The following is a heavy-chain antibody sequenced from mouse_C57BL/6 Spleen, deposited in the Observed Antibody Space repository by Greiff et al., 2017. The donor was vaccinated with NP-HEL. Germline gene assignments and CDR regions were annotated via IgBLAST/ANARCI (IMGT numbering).Heavy chain of an antibody. CDR3: ATYSLYAMDY. CDR1: GYTFTSYW. J-gene: IGHJ4*01. D-gene: IGHD2-12*01. V-gene: IGHV1-64*01. CDR2: IHPNSGST. Sequence: QVQLKQPGAELVKPGASVKLSCKASGYTFTSYWMHWVKQRPGQGLEWIGMIHPNSGSTNYNEKFKSKATLTVDKSSSTAYMQLSSLTSEDSAVYYCATYSLYAMDYWGQGTSVTVSS.